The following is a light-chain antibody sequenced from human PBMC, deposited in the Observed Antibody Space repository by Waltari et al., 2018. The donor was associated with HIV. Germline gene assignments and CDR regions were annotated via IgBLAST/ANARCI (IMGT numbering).Light chain of an antibody. Sequence: QSVLTQPPSVSAAPGQKVTVSCSGSGSNIGNNYVSWYQQLPGTAPKLLIYETNERPSGIPDRVSGSKSGTSATLGITGLQTGDEADYYCGTWDNSLGGYIFGSGTKVTV. CDR3: GTWDNSLGGYI. CDR1: GSNIGNNY. V-gene: IGLV1-51*02. J-gene: IGLJ1*01. CDR2: ETN.